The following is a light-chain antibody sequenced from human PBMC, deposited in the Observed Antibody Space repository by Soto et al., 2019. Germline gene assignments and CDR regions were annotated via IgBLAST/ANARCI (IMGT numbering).Light chain of an antibody. CDR1: QGISSY. CDR2: AAS. J-gene: IGKJ3*01. Sequence: AIRMTQSPSSLSASTGDRVTITCRASQGISSYLAWYQQKPGKAPKLLIYAASTLQSGVPSRFSGSGSGTDFSLTISSLQPEDFGTYYCQQYEKLPFTFGPGTTVDVK. CDR3: QQYEKLPFT. V-gene: IGKV1-8*01.